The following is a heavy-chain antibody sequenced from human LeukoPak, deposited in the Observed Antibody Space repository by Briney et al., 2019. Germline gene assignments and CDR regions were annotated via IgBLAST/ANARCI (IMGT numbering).Heavy chain of an antibody. CDR1: GYTFTSYD. Sequence: ASVKVSCKASGYTFTSYDINWVRQATGQGLEWMGWMNPNSGNTGYAQKFQGRVTITRNTSISTAYMELSSLRSEDTAVYYCARTGSPAGTVYFQHWGQGTLVTVSS. V-gene: IGHV1-8*03. CDR2: MNPNSGNT. CDR3: ARTGSPAGTVYFQH. J-gene: IGHJ1*01. D-gene: IGHD6-13*01.